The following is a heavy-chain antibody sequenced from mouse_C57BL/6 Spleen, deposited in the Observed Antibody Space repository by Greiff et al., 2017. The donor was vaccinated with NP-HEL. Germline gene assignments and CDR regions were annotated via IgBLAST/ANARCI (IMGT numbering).Heavy chain of an antibody. CDR1: GYSITSGYY. V-gene: IGHV3-6*01. CDR3: AREGLYYGSSYLPGYFDV. D-gene: IGHD1-1*01. Sequence: EVQLQESGPGLVKPSQSLSLTCSVTGYSITSGYYWNWIRQFPGNKLEWMGYISYDGSNNYNPSLKNRISITRDTSKNQFFLKLNSVTTEDTATYYCAREGLYYGSSYLPGYFDVWGTGTTVTVSS. CDR2: ISYDGSN. J-gene: IGHJ1*03.